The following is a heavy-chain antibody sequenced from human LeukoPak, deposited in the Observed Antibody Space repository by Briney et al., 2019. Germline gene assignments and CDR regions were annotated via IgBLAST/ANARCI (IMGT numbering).Heavy chain of an antibody. Sequence: QSGGSLRLSCAASGFTFSSYTMSWVRRAPGKGLEWVSAHTASAGRTYYADSVKGRSTISRDNSKNTLYLQMNSLRAEDTAVYYCAKDSKDLISYYDFWSGFSPDYWGQGTLVTVSS. CDR1: GFTFSSYT. CDR3: AKDSKDLISYYDFWSGFSPDY. CDR2: HTASAGRT. J-gene: IGHJ4*02. D-gene: IGHD3-3*01. V-gene: IGHV3-23*01.